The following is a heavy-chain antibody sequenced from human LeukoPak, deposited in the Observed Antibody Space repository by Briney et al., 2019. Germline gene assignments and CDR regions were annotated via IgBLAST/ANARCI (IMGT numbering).Heavy chain of an antibody. CDR3: ARDPYYYYYGMDV. J-gene: IGHJ6*02. V-gene: IGHV1-69*13. CDR1: GGSLSNYA. CDR2: IIPIFGTP. Sequence: SVKVSCKASGGSLSNYAINWVRQAPGQGPEWMGGIIPIFGTPKYVQRFQGRVTITADEPTSTAYMELSSLRSEDTAVYYCARDPYYYYYGMDVWGQGTTVTVSS.